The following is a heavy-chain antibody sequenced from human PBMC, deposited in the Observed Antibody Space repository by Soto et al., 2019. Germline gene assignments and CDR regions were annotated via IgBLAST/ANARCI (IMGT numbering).Heavy chain of an antibody. Sequence: PGGSLRLSCAASGFTFSSYAMSWVRQAPGKGLEWVSAISGSGGSTYYADSVKGRFTISRDNSKNTLYLQMNSLRAEDTAVYYCAKPPGDFWSGYYTDYYGMDVWGQGTTVTVSS. CDR2: ISGSGGST. CDR1: GFTFSSYA. D-gene: IGHD3-3*01. J-gene: IGHJ6*02. CDR3: AKPPGDFWSGYYTDYYGMDV. V-gene: IGHV3-23*01.